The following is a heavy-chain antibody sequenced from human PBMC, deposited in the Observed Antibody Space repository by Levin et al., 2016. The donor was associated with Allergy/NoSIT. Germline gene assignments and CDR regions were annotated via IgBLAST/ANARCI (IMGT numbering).Heavy chain of an antibody. Sequence: GESLKISCTASGFRFDSYSMNWVRLAPGKGLEWISYISGSSSSRYYADSVKGRFTISRDNAKNSLFLQMNSLGAEDTAMYYCVRDAVDHQLAFDLWGQGTMVIVSS. CDR1: GFRFDSYS. J-gene: IGHJ3*01. CDR3: VRDAVDHQLAFDL. V-gene: IGHV3-48*01. D-gene: IGHD6-19*01. CDR2: ISGSSSSR.